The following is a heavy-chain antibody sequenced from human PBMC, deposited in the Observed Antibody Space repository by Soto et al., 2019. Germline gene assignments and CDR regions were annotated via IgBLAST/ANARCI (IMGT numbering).Heavy chain of an antibody. V-gene: IGHV4-4*07. D-gene: IGHD3-9*01. CDR2: IYTSGST. CDR3: ASNTYDILTDFDHLTAFDI. Sequence: SETLSLTCTVSGGSISSYYWSWLRQSAGKGLEWIGRIYTSGSTNYNPSLKSRLTMSVDTSKNQFSLKLNSVTAADTAVYYCASNTYDILTDFDHLTAFDIWGQGTLVTVS. CDR1: GGSISSYY. J-gene: IGHJ3*02.